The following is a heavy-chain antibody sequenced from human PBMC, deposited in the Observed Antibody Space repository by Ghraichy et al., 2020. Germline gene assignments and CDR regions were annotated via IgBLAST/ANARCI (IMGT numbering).Heavy chain of an antibody. D-gene: IGHD4-17*01. Sequence: ASVKVSCKASGYTFTGYYMYWVRQAPGQGLEWMGWINPNSGGTNYAQKIQGRVTMTRDTSISTAYMELSRLRSDDTVVYYCARATTVSPAYYYGMDVWGQGTTVTVSS. CDR1: GYTFTGYY. J-gene: IGHJ6*02. V-gene: IGHV1-2*02. CDR3: ARATTVSPAYYYGMDV. CDR2: INPNSGGT.